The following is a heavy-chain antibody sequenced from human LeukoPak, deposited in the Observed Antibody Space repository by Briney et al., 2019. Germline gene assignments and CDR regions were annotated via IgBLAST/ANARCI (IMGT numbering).Heavy chain of an antibody. CDR1: GGSISSGGYY. Sequence: SETLSLTCTVSGGSISSGGYYRSWIRQHPGKGLEWIGYIYYSGSTYYNPSLKSRVTISVDTSKNQFSLKLSSVTAADTAVYYCARSRVRAAAGTHHHVWFDPWGQGTLVTVSS. D-gene: IGHD6-13*01. V-gene: IGHV4-31*03. CDR2: IYYSGST. CDR3: ARSRVRAAAGTHHHVWFDP. J-gene: IGHJ5*02.